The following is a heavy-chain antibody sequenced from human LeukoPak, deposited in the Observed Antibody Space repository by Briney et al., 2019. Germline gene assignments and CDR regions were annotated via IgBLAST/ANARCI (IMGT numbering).Heavy chain of an antibody. Sequence: GSLRLSCAASGFTFSSYEMNWVRQAPGKGLEWVSYISSSGSTIYYADSVQGRFTISRDNAKNSLYLQMNSLRAEDKAVYYCSRYYHAFDSWGQGTMVTVSS. CDR1: GFTFSSYE. CDR2: ISSSGSTI. CDR3: SRYYHAFDS. J-gene: IGHJ3*02. D-gene: IGHD3-16*01. V-gene: IGHV3-48*03.